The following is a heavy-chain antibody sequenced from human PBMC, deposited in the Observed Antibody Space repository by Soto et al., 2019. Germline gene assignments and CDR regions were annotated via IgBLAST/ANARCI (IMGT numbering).Heavy chain of an antibody. CDR1: GYSFTSYW. D-gene: IGHD3-22*01. Sequence: PGESLKISCKGSGYSFTSYWIGWVRQMPGKGLEWMGIIYPGDSDTRYSPSFQGQVTISADKSISTAYLQWSSLKASDTAMYYCARPHIYDSSGYYFGGAFDIWGQGTMVTV. J-gene: IGHJ3*02. CDR3: ARPHIYDSSGYYFGGAFDI. V-gene: IGHV5-51*01. CDR2: IYPGDSDT.